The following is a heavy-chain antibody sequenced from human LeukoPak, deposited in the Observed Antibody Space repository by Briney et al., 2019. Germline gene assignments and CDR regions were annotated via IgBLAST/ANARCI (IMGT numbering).Heavy chain of an antibody. Sequence: PGGSLKLSCAASGFTFSGSAMHWVRQASGKGLEWVGHIGNKVSNYATEYAASLRGRFTISRDDSKETAYLQVNSLKTEDTAVYYCAGNYDSWTGLNYWGQGTLVTVSS. V-gene: IGHV3-73*01. J-gene: IGHJ4*02. CDR1: GFTFSGSA. CDR3: AGNYDSWTGLNY. D-gene: IGHD3-3*01. CDR2: IGNKVSNYAT.